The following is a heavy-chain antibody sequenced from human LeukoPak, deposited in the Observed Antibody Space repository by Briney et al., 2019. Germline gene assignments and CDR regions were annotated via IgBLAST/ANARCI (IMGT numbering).Heavy chain of an antibody. Sequence: SETLSLTCTVSGGSISSSSYYWSWIRQPPGKGLEWIGSIYYSGSTYYNPSLKSRVTISVDTSKNQFSLKLSSMTAADTAVYYCARVRAYSSSWYFDYWGQGTLVTVSS. CDR1: GGSISSSSYY. J-gene: IGHJ4*02. CDR3: ARVRAYSSSWYFDY. D-gene: IGHD6-13*01. CDR2: IYYSGST. V-gene: IGHV4-39*07.